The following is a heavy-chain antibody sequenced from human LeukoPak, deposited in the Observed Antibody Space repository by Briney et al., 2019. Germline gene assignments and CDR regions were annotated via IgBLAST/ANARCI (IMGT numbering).Heavy chain of an antibody. CDR3: ARGYSYGLGSYFDY. V-gene: IGHV3-33*01. J-gene: IGHJ4*02. CDR2: IWYDGSNK. Sequence: GSLRLSCAASGFTFSSYGMHWVRQAPGKGLEWVAVIWYDGSNKYYADSVKGQFTISRDNSKNTLYLQMNSLRAEDTAVYYCARGYSYGLGSYFDYWGQGTLVTVSS. CDR1: GFTFSSYG. D-gene: IGHD5-18*01.